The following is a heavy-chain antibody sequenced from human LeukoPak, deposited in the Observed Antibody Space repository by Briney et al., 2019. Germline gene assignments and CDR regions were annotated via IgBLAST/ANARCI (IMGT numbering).Heavy chain of an antibody. D-gene: IGHD2-2*01. J-gene: IGHJ3*02. Sequence: GGSLRLSCAASGFNFSRSGMHWVRQAPGKGLEWVAVISYDGSNKYYADSVKGRFTISRDNSKNTLYLQMNSLRAEDTAVYYCAKGSAYCSSTTCRGAFDIWGQGTVVTVSS. CDR2: ISYDGSNK. CDR1: GFNFSRSG. CDR3: AKGSAYCSSTTCRGAFDI. V-gene: IGHV3-30*18.